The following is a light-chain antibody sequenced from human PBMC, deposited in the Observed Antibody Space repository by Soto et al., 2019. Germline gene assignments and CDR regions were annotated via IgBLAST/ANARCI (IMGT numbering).Light chain of an antibody. CDR1: QSISNSY. V-gene: IGKV3-20*01. Sequence: EIVLTQSPGTLSLSPGERATLSCRASQSISNSYLAWYQQKPGQAPRLVIYGASSRATGIPDRFSGSGAVTDFTLTISSLQSEDFAVYYCQQYSNWPPITFGQGTRLEI. J-gene: IGKJ5*01. CDR2: GAS. CDR3: QQYSNWPPIT.